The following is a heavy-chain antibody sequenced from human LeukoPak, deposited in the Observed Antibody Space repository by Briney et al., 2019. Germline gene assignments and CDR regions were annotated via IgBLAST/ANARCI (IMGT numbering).Heavy chain of an antibody. Sequence: AGGSLRLSCAASGFTFDDYGMSWVRQAPGKGLEWVSGINWNGGSTGYADSVKGRFTIPRDNAKNSLYLQMNSLRAEDTALYYCARDQYSRSWYFVSPGGYWGQGTLVTVSS. J-gene: IGHJ4*02. CDR2: INWNGGST. V-gene: IGHV3-20*04. CDR3: ARDQYSRSWYFVSPGGY. D-gene: IGHD6-13*01. CDR1: GFTFDDYG.